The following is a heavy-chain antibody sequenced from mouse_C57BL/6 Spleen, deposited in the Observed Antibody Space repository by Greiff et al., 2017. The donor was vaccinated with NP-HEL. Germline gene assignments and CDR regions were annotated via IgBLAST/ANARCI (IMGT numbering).Heavy chain of an antibody. CDR3: ARERETGTEDFAY. J-gene: IGHJ3*01. D-gene: IGHD4-1*01. V-gene: IGHV1-82*01. Sequence: QVQLQQSGPELVKPGASVKISCKASGYAFSSSWMNWVKQRPGKGLEWIGRIYPGDGDTNYNGKFKGKATLTADKSSSTAYMQLSSLTSEDSAVYFCARERETGTEDFAYWGQGTLVTVSA. CDR1: GYAFSSSW. CDR2: IYPGDGDT.